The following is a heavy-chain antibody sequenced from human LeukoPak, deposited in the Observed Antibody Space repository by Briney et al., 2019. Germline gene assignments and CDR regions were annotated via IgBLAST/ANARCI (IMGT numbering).Heavy chain of an antibody. CDR2: ISWNSGSI. CDR3: AKDIRRYSSGFDY. V-gene: IGHV3-9*01. CDR1: GFTFSSYA. D-gene: IGHD3-22*01. J-gene: IGHJ4*02. Sequence: PGGSLRLSCTDSGFTFSSYAMSWVRQAPGKGLEWVSGISWNSGSIGYADSVKGRFTISRDNAKNSLYLQMNSLRAEDTALYYCAKDIRRYSSGFDYWGQGTLVTVSS.